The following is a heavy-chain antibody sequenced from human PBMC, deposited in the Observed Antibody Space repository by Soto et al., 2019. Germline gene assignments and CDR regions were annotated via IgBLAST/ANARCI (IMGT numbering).Heavy chain of an antibody. J-gene: IGHJ6*02. V-gene: IGHV5-51*01. Sequence: GESLKISCKGSGYSFTSYWIGWVRQMPGKGLEWMGIIYPGDSDTRYSPSFQGQVTISADKSISTAYLQWSSLKASDTAMYYCARSRGSGSYQDYYGMDVWGQGTTVTVSS. CDR1: GYSFTSYW. CDR3: ARSRGSGSYQDYYGMDV. CDR2: IYPGDSDT. D-gene: IGHD3-10*01.